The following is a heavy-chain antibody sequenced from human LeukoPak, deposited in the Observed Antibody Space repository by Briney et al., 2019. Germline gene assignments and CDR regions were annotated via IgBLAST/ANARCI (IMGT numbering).Heavy chain of an antibody. V-gene: IGHV3-23*01. CDR3: AKDLKRWQQLRWFDP. CDR1: GFTFSSYA. D-gene: IGHD6-13*01. J-gene: IGHJ5*02. CDR2: ISGSGGST. Sequence: PGGSLRLSCAASGFTFSSYAMSWVRQAPGKGLEWVSAISGSGGSTYYADSVKGRFTISRDNSKNTLYLQMNSLRAEDTAVYYCAKDLKRWQQLRWFDPWGQEPWSPSPQ.